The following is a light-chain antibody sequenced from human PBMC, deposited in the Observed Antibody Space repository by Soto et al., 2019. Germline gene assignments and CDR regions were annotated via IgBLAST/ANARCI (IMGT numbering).Light chain of an antibody. CDR3: AAWDDSLSGLNYV. V-gene: IGLV1-47*01. CDR2: RNN. Sequence: QSVLTQPPSASGTPGQRVTISRSGSSSNIGSNYVYWYQQLPGTAPKLLIYRNNQRPSGVPDRFSGSKSGTSASLAISGLRSEDEADYYCAAWDDSLSGLNYVFGTGTKVTVL. CDR1: SSNIGSNY. J-gene: IGLJ1*01.